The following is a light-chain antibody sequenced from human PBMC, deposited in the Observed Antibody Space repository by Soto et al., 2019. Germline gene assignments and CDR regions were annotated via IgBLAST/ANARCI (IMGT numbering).Light chain of an antibody. CDR3: QQRSNWLT. Sequence: ETVMTQSPATLSVSPGERATLSCRASQSVGTNLAWYQQKPGQAPRLLISGASTRATGIPARFSGSGSGTDFTLTISSLEPEDFAVYYCQQRSNWLTFGGGTKVEIK. J-gene: IGKJ4*01. V-gene: IGKV3-15*01. CDR1: QSVGTN. CDR2: GAS.